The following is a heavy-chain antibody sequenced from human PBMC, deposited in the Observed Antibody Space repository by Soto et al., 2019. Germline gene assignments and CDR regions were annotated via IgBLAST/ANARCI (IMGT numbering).Heavy chain of an antibody. CDR2: ILPLLDTA. V-gene: IGHV1-69*08. Sequence: QVQLVQSGAEVKKPGSSVKVSCKTSGGTFSNDIITWVRQAPGQGLEWMGRILPLLDTANYAQKFQGRVTITADKSTGTAYMELHSLRSEDTALYYCARDSPIGSTFSGYDAIDYWGQGTLVTVSS. J-gene: IGHJ4*02. CDR1: GGTFSNDI. D-gene: IGHD5-12*01. CDR3: ARDSPIGSTFSGYDAIDY.